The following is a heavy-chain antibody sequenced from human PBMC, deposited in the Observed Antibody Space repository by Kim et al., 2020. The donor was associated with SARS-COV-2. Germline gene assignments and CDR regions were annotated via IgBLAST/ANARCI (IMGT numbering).Heavy chain of an antibody. D-gene: IGHD5-18*01. Sequence: TAYANRVKGRFAHSKNNAKTTLYLRMNSLRAEDTAVYYCAGPRNTAYGMDVWGQGTTVAVSS. CDR3: AGPRNTAYGMDV. CDR2: T. J-gene: IGHJ6*02. V-gene: IGHV3-74*01.